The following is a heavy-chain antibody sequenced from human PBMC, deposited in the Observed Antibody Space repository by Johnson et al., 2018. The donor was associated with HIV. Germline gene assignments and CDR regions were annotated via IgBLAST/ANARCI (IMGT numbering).Heavy chain of an antibody. J-gene: IGHJ3*02. CDR1: RFTFSNAW. CDR2: IKSKTDGGTT. D-gene: IGHD3/OR15-3a*01. V-gene: IGHV3-15*01. CDR3: TTAELGWTGLGAFDI. Sequence: MHLVESGGGLVQPGGSLRLSCAASRFTFSNAWMSWVRQAPGKGLEWVGRIKSKTDGGTTDYAAPVKGRFTISRDDSKNTLYLQMNSLKTEDTAVYYCTTAELGWTGLGAFDIWGQGTMVTVSS.